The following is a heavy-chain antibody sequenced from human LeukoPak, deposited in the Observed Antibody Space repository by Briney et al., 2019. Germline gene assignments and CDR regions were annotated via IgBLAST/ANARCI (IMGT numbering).Heavy chain of an antibody. CDR1: GYSISSGYY. CDR3: ARAGGSYSPLDY. CDR2: IDHSGST. Sequence: SETLSLTRTVSGYSISSGYYWGWIRQPPGKGLEWTGSIDHSGSTYYNPSLKSRVTISVDTSKNQFSLKLSSVTAADTAVYYCARAGGSYSPLDYWGQGTLVTVSS. J-gene: IGHJ4*02. V-gene: IGHV4-38-2*02. D-gene: IGHD1-26*01.